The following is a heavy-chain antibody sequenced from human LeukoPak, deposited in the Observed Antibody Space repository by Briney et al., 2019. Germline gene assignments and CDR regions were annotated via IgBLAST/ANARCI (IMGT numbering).Heavy chain of an antibody. Sequence: GTLRLSCAASGFTFSSYGMSWVRQAPGKGLEWVSAISGSGGSTYYADSVKGRFTISRDNSKNTLYLQMNSLRAEDTAVYYCAKDSRYYDSSGFYLPYYFDYWGQGTLVTVSS. CDR3: AKDSRYYDSSGFYLPYYFDY. J-gene: IGHJ4*02. V-gene: IGHV3-23*01. CDR1: GFTFSSYG. D-gene: IGHD3-22*01. CDR2: ISGSGGST.